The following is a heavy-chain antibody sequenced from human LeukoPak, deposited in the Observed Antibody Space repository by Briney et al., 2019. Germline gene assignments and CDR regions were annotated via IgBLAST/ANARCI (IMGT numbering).Heavy chain of an antibody. J-gene: IGHJ6*03. V-gene: IGHV1-69*05. CDR3: ARGWSGYSSYYYYYYMDV. D-gene: IGHD3-3*01. CDR2: IIPIFGTA. CDR1: GGTFSSYA. Sequence: SVKVSCKASGGTFSSYAISWVRQAPGQGLEWMGRIIPIFGTANYAQKFQGRVTITTDESTSTAYMELSSLRSEDTAVYYCARGWSGYSSYYYYYYMDVWGKGTTVTVSS.